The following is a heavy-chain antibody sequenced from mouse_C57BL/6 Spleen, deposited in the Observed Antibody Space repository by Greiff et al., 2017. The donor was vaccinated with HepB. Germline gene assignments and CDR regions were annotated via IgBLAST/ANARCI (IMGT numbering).Heavy chain of an antibody. CDR1: GYTFTSYW. D-gene: IGHD2-4*01. J-gene: IGHJ3*01. V-gene: IGHV1-50*01. CDR3: ARSGNYDYDGFAY. CDR2: IDPSDSYT. Sequence: QVQLQQPGAELVKPGASVKLSCKASGYTFTSYWMQWVKQRPGQGLEWIGEIDPSDSYTNYNQKFKGKATLTVDTSSSTAYMQRSSLTSEDSAVYYCARSGNYDYDGFAYWGQGTLVTVSA.